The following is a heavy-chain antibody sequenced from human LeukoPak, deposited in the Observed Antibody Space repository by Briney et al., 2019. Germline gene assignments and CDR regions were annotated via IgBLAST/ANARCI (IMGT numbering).Heavy chain of an antibody. Sequence: SETLSLTCTVSGGSISSSSYYWGWIRQPPGKGLEWIGEINHSGSTNYNPSLKSRVTISVDTSKNQFSLKLSSVTAADTAVYYCARGLSPLEWSSYFDYWGQGTLVTVSS. V-gene: IGHV4-39*07. J-gene: IGHJ4*02. CDR3: ARGLSPLEWSSYFDY. CDR2: INHSGST. CDR1: GGSISSSSYY. D-gene: IGHD3-3*01.